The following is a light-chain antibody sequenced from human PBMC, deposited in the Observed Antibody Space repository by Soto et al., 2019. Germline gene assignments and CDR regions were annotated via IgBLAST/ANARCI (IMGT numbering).Light chain of an antibody. J-gene: IGKJ5*01. CDR1: QSISSY. Sequence: IQMTQSPSSLSASVCDRVTITCRASQSISSYLNWYQQKPGKAPKLLIYAASSLQSGVPSRFSGSGSGTDFTLTISSLQPEDFATYYCQQSYSTLITFGQGTRLEIK. CDR2: AAS. V-gene: IGKV1-39*01. CDR3: QQSYSTLIT.